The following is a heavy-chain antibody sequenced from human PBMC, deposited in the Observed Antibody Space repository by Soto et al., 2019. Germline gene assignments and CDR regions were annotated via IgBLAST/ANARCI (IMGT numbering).Heavy chain of an antibody. CDR3: AKDHTIPGYSYGYYYYGMDV. D-gene: IGHD5-18*01. J-gene: IGHJ6*02. Sequence: GGSLILSCAASGFTFSSYAMSWVRQAPGKGLEWVSAISGSGGSTYYADSVKGRFTISRDNYKNTLYLQMNSLRAEDTAVYYCAKDHTIPGYSYGYYYYGMDVWGQGTTVTVSS. CDR2: ISGSGGST. V-gene: IGHV3-23*01. CDR1: GFTFSSYA.